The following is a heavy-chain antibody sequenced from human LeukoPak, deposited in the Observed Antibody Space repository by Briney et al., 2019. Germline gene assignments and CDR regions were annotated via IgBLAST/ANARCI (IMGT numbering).Heavy chain of an antibody. J-gene: IGHJ5*02. CDR1: GGSISSYY. CDR3: ARDPSIAVAGIPDNWFDP. CDR2: IYTSGST. Sequence: PSETLSLTCTVSGGSISSYYWSWIRQPAGKGLEWIGRIYTSGSTNYNPSLKSRVTMSVDTSKNQFSLKLSSVTAADTAVYYCARDPSIAVAGIPDNWFDPWGQGTLVTVSS. D-gene: IGHD6-19*01. V-gene: IGHV4-4*07.